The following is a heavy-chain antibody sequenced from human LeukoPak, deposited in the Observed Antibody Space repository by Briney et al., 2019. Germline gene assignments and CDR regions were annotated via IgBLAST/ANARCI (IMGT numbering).Heavy chain of an antibody. CDR2: ISGSGGST. CDR1: GFTFSSFA. Sequence: GGYLRRSCAASGFTFSSFAMSWVRQAPGKGLEWVSAISGSGGSTHYEDSVKGPFTISRDNSKNTLYLQMNSLTAEDTAVYYCAKVRRAYRSFVGSSFDYWGQGTLVTVSS. D-gene: IGHD3-16*01. CDR3: AKVRRAYRSFVGSSFDY. V-gene: IGHV3-23*01. J-gene: IGHJ4*02.